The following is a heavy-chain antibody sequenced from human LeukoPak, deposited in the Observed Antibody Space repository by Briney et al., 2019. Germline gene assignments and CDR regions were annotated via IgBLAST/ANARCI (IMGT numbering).Heavy chain of an antibody. J-gene: IGHJ4*02. V-gene: IGHV4-39*07. CDR1: GGSISSSSYY. CDR2: IYYSGST. CDR3: ARGGRLLGKFDY. Sequence: SETLSLTCTVSGGSISSSSYYWGWIRQPPGKGLEWIGSIYYSGSTYYNPSLKSRVTISVDTSTNQFSLKLSSVTAADTAVYFCARGGRLLGKFDYWGQGTLVTVSS. D-gene: IGHD3-22*01.